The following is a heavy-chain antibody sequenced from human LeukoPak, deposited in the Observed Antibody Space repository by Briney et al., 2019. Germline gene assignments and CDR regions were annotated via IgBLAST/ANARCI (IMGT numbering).Heavy chain of an antibody. CDR2: MYPGDSDT. CDR3: ASRVAGDDAFDI. D-gene: IGHD6-19*01. J-gene: IGHJ3*02. CDR1: GYTFATYW. Sequence: GESLKISCKGSGYTFATYWIGWVRQMPGKGLEWMGIMYPGDSDTRYSPSFQGQVTISADKSISTAYLQWRSLKASDTAMYYCASRVAGDDAFDIWGQGTMVTVSS. V-gene: IGHV5-51*01.